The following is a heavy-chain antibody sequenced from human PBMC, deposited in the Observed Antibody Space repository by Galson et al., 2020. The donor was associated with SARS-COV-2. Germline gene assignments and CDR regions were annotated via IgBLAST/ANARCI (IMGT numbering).Heavy chain of an antibody. CDR2: INSKAAGGTT. J-gene: IGHJ4*01. D-gene: IGHD2-21*02. CDR3: TADLPGGNSDYFDY. V-gene: IGHV3-15*01. CDR1: GLTFTDAW. Sequence: GGSLRPSCTASGLTFTDAWISWVRQAPGKGLNWVGRINSKAAGGTTDYVAVVKGRFPTSRDDSKETLYLTMNSLETDDTAVYYCTADLPGGNSDYFDYWGHGTLVTVAS.